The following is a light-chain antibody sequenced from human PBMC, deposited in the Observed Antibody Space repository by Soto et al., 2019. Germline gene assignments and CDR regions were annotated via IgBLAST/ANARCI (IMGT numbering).Light chain of an antibody. CDR2: KVS. CDR3: VQGTHWPIT. Sequence: DVVMTQSPLSLPVTLGQPASISCWSSHSLVHSDGNTYLSWLHQRPGQSPRRLIYKVSNRDSGVPDRFSGSRSGTDFTLKISRVEAEDVGVYYCVQGTHWPITFGQWTRLEIK. V-gene: IGKV2-30*02. J-gene: IGKJ5*01. CDR1: HSLVHSDGNTY.